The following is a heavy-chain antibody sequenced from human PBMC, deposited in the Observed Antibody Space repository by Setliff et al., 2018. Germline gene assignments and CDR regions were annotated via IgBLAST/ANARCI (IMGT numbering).Heavy chain of an antibody. J-gene: IGHJ3*02. D-gene: IGHD3-22*01. V-gene: IGHV4-30-4*08. CDR2: IYYSGST. Sequence: SETLSLTCTVSGGSISSGDYYWSWIRQPPGKGLEFVGYIYYSGSTYYNPSLKSRVTISIDTSKNQFSLKVNSVTAADTAVYYCASAPLLYSDSSGLSGTFDIWGQGAMVTVSS. CDR1: GGSISSGDYY. CDR3: ASAPLLYSDSSGLSGTFDI.